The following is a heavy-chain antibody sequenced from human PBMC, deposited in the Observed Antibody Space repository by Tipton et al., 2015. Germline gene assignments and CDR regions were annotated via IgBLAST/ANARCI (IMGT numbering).Heavy chain of an antibody. CDR2: IRYDGSDK. Sequence: SLRLSCGASGFTFSLFGMHWVRQAPGKGLDWVAVIRYDGSDKYYADSVKGRFTISRDNSKNTLYLQMNSLRAEDTAVYYCARDPGDYRGGYFDYWGQGTLVTVSS. CDR3: ARDPGDYRGGYFDY. CDR1: GFTFSLFG. D-gene: IGHD4-17*01. V-gene: IGHV3-33*01. J-gene: IGHJ4*02.